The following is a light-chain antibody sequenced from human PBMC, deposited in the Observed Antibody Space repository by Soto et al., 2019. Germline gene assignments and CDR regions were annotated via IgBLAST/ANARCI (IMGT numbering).Light chain of an antibody. CDR1: SSDVGSYNL. CDR2: EVF. V-gene: IGLV2-23*02. J-gene: IGLJ2*01. Sequence: QSALTQPASVSGSPGQSITISCTGPSSDVGSYNLVSWYQQYPGKAPKLIIFEVFKRPSGVSHRFSGSKSGNTASLTISGLQAEDEANYYCCSYAGRATYVFGGGTKLPS. CDR3: CSYAGRATYV.